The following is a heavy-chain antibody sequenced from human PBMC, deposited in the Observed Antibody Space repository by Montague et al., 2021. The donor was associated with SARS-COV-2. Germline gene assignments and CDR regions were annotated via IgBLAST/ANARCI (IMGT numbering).Heavy chain of an antibody. D-gene: IGHD6-6*01. CDR3: ARDSEYSFDY. J-gene: IGHJ4*02. CDR2: TYYRSKWYN. Sequence: CAISGDSVSSNTVAWNWFRQSPSRGLEWLGRTYYRSKWYNDYAVSMQSRVTINPGTSKNQFSLHVNSVTPEDTAVYYCARDSEYSFDYWGQGLLVTVSS. V-gene: IGHV6-1*01. CDR1: GDSVSSNTVA.